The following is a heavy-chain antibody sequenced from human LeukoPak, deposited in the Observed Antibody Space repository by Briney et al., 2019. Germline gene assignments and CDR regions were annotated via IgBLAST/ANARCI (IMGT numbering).Heavy chain of an antibody. V-gene: IGHV4-30-2*01. J-gene: IGHJ4*02. CDR2: IYHSGST. CDR3: ARGGHYDFWSGYSSL. Sequence: SQTLSLTCTVSGGSISSGGYYWSWIRQPPGKGLEWIGYIYHSGSTYYNPSLKSRVTISVDRSKNQFSLKLSSVTAADTAVYYCARGGHYDFWSGYSSLWGQGTLVTVSS. D-gene: IGHD3-3*01. CDR1: GGSISSGGYY.